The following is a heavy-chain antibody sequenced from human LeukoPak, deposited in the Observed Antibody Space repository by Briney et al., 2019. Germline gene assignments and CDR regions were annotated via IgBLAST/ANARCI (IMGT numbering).Heavy chain of an antibody. D-gene: IGHD3-10*01. J-gene: IGHJ4*02. CDR1: GDSVSNNNGA. CDR3: ARTDSGYIDS. V-gene: IGHV6-1*01. CDR2: TYYRSKWYS. Sequence: SQTLSLTCAISGDSVSNNNGAWNWIRQSPSRGLEWLGRTYYRSKWYSTYGVSVKGRITINPDPSKNQFSLQLNSVTPDDTAVYYCARTDSGYIDSWGQGTLVTVSS.